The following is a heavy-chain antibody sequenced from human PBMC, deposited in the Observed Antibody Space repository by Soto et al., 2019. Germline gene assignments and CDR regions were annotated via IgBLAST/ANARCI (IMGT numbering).Heavy chain of an antibody. CDR2: ISYDGSNK. D-gene: IGHD1-7*01. CDR1: GFTFSSYA. J-gene: IGHJ6*02. Sequence: GGSLRLSCAASGFTFSSYAMHWVRQAPGKGLEWVAVISYDGSNKYYADSVKGRFTISRDNSKNTLYLKMNGLRAEDTAVYYCARVGPRDNWNYYYYYGMDVWGQGTTVTVSS. V-gene: IGHV3-30-3*01. CDR3: ARVGPRDNWNYYYYYGMDV.